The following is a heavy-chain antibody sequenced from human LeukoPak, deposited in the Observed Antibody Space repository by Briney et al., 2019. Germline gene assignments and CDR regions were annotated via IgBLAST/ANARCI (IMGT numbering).Heavy chain of an antibody. CDR1: GGSISSYY. CDR3: ARVYSSSWPDYFDY. J-gene: IGHJ4*02. Sequence: SETLSLTCTVSGGSISSYYWSWIRQPRGKGLEWIGYIYYSGSTNYNPSLKSRVTISVDTSKNQFSLKLSSVTAADTAVYYCARVYSSSWPDYFDYWGQGTLVTVSS. CDR2: IYYSGST. V-gene: IGHV4-59*01. D-gene: IGHD6-13*01.